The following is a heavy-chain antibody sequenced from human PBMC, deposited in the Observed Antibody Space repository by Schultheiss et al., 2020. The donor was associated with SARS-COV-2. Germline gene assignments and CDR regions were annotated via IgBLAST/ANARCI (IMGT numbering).Heavy chain of an antibody. CDR3: ATTYYDFWSGYAPYYYYYMDV. CDR1: GGSISSYY. J-gene: IGHJ6*03. CDR2: IYYSGST. V-gene: IGHV4-59*12. D-gene: IGHD3-3*01. Sequence: SETLSLTCTVSGGSISSYYWSWIRQPPGKGLEWIGYIYYSGSTNYNPSLKSRVTISVDTSKNQFSLKLSSVTAADTAVYYCATTYYDFWSGYAPYYYYYMDVWGKGTTVTVSS.